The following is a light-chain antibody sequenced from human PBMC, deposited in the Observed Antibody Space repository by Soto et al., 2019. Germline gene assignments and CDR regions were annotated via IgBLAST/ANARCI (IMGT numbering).Light chain of an antibody. CDR3: SSYAGSNSYV. CDR1: SSDVGAYNY. CDR2: EVS. V-gene: IGLV2-8*01. J-gene: IGLJ1*01. Sequence: QSVLTQSPSASGSPGQSVTISCTGTSSDVGAYNYVSWYQQHPGKAPKLMISEVSKRPSGVPDRFSGSKSGNTASLTVSGLQAEDEADYYCSSYAGSNSYVFGTGTKVTVL.